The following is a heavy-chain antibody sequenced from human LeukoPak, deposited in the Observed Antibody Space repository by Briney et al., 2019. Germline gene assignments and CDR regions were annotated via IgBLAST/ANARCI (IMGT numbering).Heavy chain of an antibody. J-gene: IGHJ3*02. CDR2: IISKTDGGTT. Sequence: PGGSLRLSCAASGFTFSSYSMNWVRQAPGKGLEWVGRIISKTDGGTTDYPAPVKGIFTISRDDSKNTLYLQMNSLKTEDTAVYYCTASLVGATNSAFDIWGQGTMVTVSS. D-gene: IGHD1-26*01. CDR3: TASLVGATNSAFDI. V-gene: IGHV3-15*01. CDR1: GFTFSSYS.